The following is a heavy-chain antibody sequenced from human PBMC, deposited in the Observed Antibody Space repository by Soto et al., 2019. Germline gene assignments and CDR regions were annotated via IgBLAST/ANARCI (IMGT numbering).Heavy chain of an antibody. CDR1: GGSISSSSYY. D-gene: IGHD6-6*01. Sequence: SETLSFTCTVSGGSISSSSYYWGWIRQPPGKGLEWIGSIYYSGSTYYNPSLKSRVTISVDTSKNQFSLKLSSVTAADTAVYYCARHLMLGIAARIDYYYYGMDVWGQGTTVTVSS. CDR3: ARHLMLGIAARIDYYYYGMDV. CDR2: IYYSGST. J-gene: IGHJ6*02. V-gene: IGHV4-39*01.